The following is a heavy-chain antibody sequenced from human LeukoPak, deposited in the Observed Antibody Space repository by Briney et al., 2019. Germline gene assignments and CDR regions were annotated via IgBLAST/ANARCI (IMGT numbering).Heavy chain of an antibody. Sequence: PSETLSLTCTVSGGSISSSSYYWGWIRQPPGKGLEWIGSIYYSGSTYYNPSLKSRVTISVDTSKNQFSLKLSSVTAADTAVYYCARYSSGWSGFDYWGQGTLVTVSS. CDR3: ARYSSGWSGFDY. D-gene: IGHD6-19*01. J-gene: IGHJ4*02. V-gene: IGHV4-39*01. CDR1: GGSISSSSYY. CDR2: IYYSGST.